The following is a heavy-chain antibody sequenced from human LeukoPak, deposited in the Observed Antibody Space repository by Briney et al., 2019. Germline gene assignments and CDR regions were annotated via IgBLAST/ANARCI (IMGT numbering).Heavy chain of an antibody. CDR2: MNPNSGNT. Sequence: ASVKVSCKASGYTFTSYDINWVRQASGQGLEWMGWMNPNSGNTGYAQKFQGRVTMTRNTSISTAYMELSGLRSEDTAVYYCARVSVATRDDYWGQGTLVTVSS. V-gene: IGHV1-8*01. D-gene: IGHD5-12*01. J-gene: IGHJ4*02. CDR3: ARVSVATRDDY. CDR1: GYTFTSYD.